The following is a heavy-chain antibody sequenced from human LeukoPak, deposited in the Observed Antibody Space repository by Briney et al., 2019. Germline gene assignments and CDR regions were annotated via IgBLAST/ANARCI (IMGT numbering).Heavy chain of an antibody. J-gene: IGHJ4*02. D-gene: IGHD4-23*01. CDR3: VRRTGNSFVDY. CDR2: IYPGDSDT. CDR1: GSSITNYW. V-gene: IGHV5-51*01. Sequence: GASLQISCKGSGSSITNYWIAWVRQMPGKALEWMGIIYPGDSDTRYSPSFEGQITISVDKSITTASLQWSSLKASDTAMYYCVRRTGNSFVDYWGQGTVVTVSS.